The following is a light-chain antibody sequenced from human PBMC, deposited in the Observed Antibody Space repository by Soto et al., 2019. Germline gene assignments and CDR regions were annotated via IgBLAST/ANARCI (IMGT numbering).Light chain of an antibody. CDR3: HQYNNWPPIT. J-gene: IGKJ5*01. CDR1: QSVRNN. CDR2: YAS. V-gene: IGKV3-15*01. Sequence: EIMMTQSPATLSVSPGERATLSCRASQSVRNNLAWYQQKPGQAPRLLIYYASTRATGVPARFSGSGSGTDFTLTISSRQSEDSALYYCHQYNNWPPITFGQGTRLEIK.